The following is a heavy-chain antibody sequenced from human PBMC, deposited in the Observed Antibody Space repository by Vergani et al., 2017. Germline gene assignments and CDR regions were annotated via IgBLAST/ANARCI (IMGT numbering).Heavy chain of an antibody. CDR1: GGSISSGGYY. V-gene: IGHV4-31*03. CDR2: IYYSGST. J-gene: IGHJ2*01. Sequence: QVQLQESGPGLVKPSQTLSLTCTVSGGSISSGGYYWSWIRQHPGKGLEWIGYIYYSGSTYYNPSLKSRVTISVDTSKNQFSLKLSSVTAADTAVYYCARDIAARGYWYFDLWGRGTLVTVSS. CDR3: ARDIAARGYWYFDL. D-gene: IGHD6-6*01.